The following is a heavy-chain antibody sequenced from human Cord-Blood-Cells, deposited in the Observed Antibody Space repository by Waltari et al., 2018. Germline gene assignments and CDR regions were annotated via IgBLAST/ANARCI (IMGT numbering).Heavy chain of an antibody. Sequence: QLQLQESGPRLAQPSETLSLTCTVTGCSISSNSFYWGWLLQPPGKWLEWSGSIYYSGSTYYNPSLKSRVTISVDTSKNQFSLKLSSVTAADTAVYYCARESVAAAGPFDYWGQGTLVTVSS. J-gene: IGHJ4*02. D-gene: IGHD6-13*01. CDR1: GCSISSNSFY. CDR2: IYYSGST. V-gene: IGHV4-39*07. CDR3: ARESVAAAGPFDY.